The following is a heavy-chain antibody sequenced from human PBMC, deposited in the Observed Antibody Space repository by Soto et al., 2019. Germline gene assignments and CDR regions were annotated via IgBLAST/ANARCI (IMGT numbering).Heavy chain of an antibody. CDR2: ISGSGSSV. J-gene: IGHJ4*02. D-gene: IGHD2-15*01. Sequence: GGSLRLSCAASGFTFITYAMSWVRQAPGKGLEWISAISGSGSSVYYADSVKGRYTISRDNSRNTLYLQMDSLRAEDTAVYYCVRGRGYFDYWGQGTLVTVSS. V-gene: IGHV3-23*01. CDR1: GFTFITYA. CDR3: VRGRGYFDY.